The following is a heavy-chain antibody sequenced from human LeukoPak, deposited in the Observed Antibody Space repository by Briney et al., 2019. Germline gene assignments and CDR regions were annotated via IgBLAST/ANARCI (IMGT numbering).Heavy chain of an antibody. CDR3: ARAKSDY. J-gene: IGHJ4*02. Sequence: GGSLRLSCAASGFTFSSYSMYWVRQAPGQGLEWVSSISSSSSYIYYADSVKGRFTISRDNAKNSVYLQMNSLRAEDTAVYYCARAKSDYWGQGTLVTVSS. CDR1: GFTFSSYS. V-gene: IGHV3-21*01. CDR2: ISSSSSYI.